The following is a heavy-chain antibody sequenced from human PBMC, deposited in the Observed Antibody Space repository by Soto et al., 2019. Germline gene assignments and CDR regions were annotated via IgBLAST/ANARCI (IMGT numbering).Heavy chain of an antibody. CDR3: GRQPYGDYDVMDG. CDR1: GYSFTNYW. V-gene: IGHV5-51*01. J-gene: IGHJ6*02. CDR2: IYPGDSDT. D-gene: IGHD4-17*01. Sequence: PGESLKISCKGSGYSFTNYWIGWVRQMPGKGLEWMGIIYPGDSDTRYSPSFQGQVTISADKSISTAYLQWSSLKASDTAMYLCGRQPYGDYDVMDGWGQGTKVTVSS.